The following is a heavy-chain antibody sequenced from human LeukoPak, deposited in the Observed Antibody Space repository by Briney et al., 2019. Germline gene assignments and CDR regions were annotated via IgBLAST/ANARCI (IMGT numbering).Heavy chain of an antibody. CDR2: ISGSGGST. CDR3: AKGDYYYGSGSYLGRNWFDP. D-gene: IGHD3-10*01. V-gene: IGHV3-23*01. CDR1: GFTFSSYG. J-gene: IGHJ5*02. Sequence: GRSLRLSCAASGFTFSSYGMSWVRQAPGKGLEWVSAISGSGGSTYYADSVKGRFTISRDNSKNTLYLQMNSLRAEDTAVYYCAKGDYYYGSGSYLGRNWFDPWGQGTLVTASS.